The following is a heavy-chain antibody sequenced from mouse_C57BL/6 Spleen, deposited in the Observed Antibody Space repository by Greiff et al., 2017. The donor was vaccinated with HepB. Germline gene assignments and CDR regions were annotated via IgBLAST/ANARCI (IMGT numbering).Heavy chain of an antibody. CDR3: TRGDSSGPYYAMDY. CDR1: GYTFTDYE. J-gene: IGHJ4*01. Sequence: QVQLQQSGAELVRPGASVTLSCKASGYTFTDYEMHWVKQTPVHGLEWIGAIDPETGGTAYNQKFKGKAILTADKSSSTAYMELRSLTSEDSAVYYCTRGDSSGPYYAMDYWCQGTSVTVSS. V-gene: IGHV1-15*01. D-gene: IGHD3-2*02. CDR2: IDPETGGT.